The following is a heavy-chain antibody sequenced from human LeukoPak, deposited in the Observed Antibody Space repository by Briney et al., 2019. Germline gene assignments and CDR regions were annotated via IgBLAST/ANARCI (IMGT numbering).Heavy chain of an antibody. CDR1: GFTFSGTD. CDR3: ARETRLLSAFDI. V-gene: IGHV3-13*01. CDR2: IGTVDDT. D-gene: IGHD3-16*01. J-gene: IGHJ3*02. Sequence: GGSLRLSCAASGFTFSGTDMHWVRQATGSGLEWVSAIGTVDDTYYSDSVKGRFTISRENAKNSLYLQMNSLRAEDTAVYYCARETRLLSAFDIWGQGTMVTVSS.